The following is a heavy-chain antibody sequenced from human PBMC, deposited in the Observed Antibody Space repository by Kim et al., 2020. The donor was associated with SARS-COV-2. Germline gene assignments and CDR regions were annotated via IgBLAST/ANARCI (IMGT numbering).Heavy chain of an antibody. D-gene: IGHD6-19*01. Sequence: TDTGKDRFTISRDKTKNTLYMRMNSLRAEETAVYYGAKDESYSSGWYDNWGQGTLVTVSS. J-gene: IGHJ4*02. CDR3: AKDESYSSGWYDN. V-gene: IGHV3-23*01.